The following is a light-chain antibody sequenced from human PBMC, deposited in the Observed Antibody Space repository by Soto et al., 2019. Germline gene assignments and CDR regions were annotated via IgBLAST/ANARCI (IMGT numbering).Light chain of an antibody. Sequence: QSVLTQPPSVSGAPGQRVTISCTGSSSNIGAGYDVHWYQQLPGTAPKLLIYGNINRPSGVPDRFSGSKSGTSASLAITGLQAEDEADYCCQSYDSSLSGVVFGGGTKLTVL. CDR3: QSYDSSLSGVV. V-gene: IGLV1-40*01. CDR2: GNI. CDR1: SSNIGAGYD. J-gene: IGLJ2*01.